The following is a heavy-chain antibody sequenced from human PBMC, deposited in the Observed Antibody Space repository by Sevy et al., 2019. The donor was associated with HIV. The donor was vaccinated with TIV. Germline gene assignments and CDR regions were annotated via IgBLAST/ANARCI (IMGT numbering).Heavy chain of an antibody. J-gene: IGHJ6*02. Sequence: GGSLRLSCAASGFTFSSYAMHWVRQAPGKGLEWVAVISYDGSNKYYADSVKGRFTISRDNSKNTLYLQMYSLRAEDTAVYYCARVSRGVYYYYYGMDVWGQGTTVTVSS. CDR1: GFTFSSYA. CDR3: ARVSRGVYYYYYGMDV. CDR2: ISYDGSNK. V-gene: IGHV3-30-3*01. D-gene: IGHD3-10*01.